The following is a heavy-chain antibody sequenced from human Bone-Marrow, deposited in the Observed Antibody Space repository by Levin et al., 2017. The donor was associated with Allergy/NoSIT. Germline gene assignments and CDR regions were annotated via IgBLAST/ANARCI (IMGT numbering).Heavy chain of an antibody. V-gene: IGHV2-5*02. Sequence: SGPTLVKPTQTLTLTCTFEGFSLFTSGVGVAWIRQAPGKALEWLALVYWDGDMRYSPSLKNRVTIIKDADNNQVVLTMTNVDAMDTGTYYCAHRPPLQSFDFWISYVYFTHWGQGILVTVSS. D-gene: IGHD3-3*01. J-gene: IGHJ1*01. CDR2: VYWDGDM. CDR1: GFSLFTSGVG. CDR3: AHRPPLQSFDFWISYVYFTH.